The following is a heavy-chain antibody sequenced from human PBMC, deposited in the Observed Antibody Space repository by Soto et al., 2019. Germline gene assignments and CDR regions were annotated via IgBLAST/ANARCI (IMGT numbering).Heavy chain of an antibody. J-gene: IGHJ5*02. CDR3: ARGAGEGQRQGDWFDP. V-gene: IGHV3-33*01. CDR1: AFNFNYYA. D-gene: IGHD6-25*01. Sequence: GGSLRLSCAASAFNFNYYAMHWVRQAPAKGLEWVAVIWFDGSKKYYAESVKGRFSISRDNSKNTVYLEMKSLRVEDTAVYYCARGAGEGQRQGDWFDPWGQGTLVTVSS. CDR2: IWFDGSKK.